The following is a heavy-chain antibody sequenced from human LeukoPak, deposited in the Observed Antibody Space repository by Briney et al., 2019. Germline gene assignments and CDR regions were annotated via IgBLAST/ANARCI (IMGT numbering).Heavy chain of an antibody. Sequence: GGSLRLSCAASGFTFSSYWMPWVRQAPGKGLVWVSRIKSDGNTNYADSVKGRFTISRDNDKNTVSRQMNSLRAKDTGVYYCARAPSEIGGYYPEYFRHWGQGTLVTVSS. J-gene: IGHJ1*01. CDR3: ARAPSEIGGYYPEYFRH. D-gene: IGHD3-22*01. CDR1: GFTFSSYW. V-gene: IGHV3-74*01. CDR2: IKSDGNT.